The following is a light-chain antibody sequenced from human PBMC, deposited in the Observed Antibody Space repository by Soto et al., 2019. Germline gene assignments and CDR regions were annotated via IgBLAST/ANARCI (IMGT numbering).Light chain of an antibody. CDR3: QQYCSSPRT. CDR1: QSVSSSY. V-gene: IGKV3-20*01. CDR2: GAS. J-gene: IGKJ1*01. Sequence: EIVLTQSPGTLSLSPGERATLSCRASQSVSSSYVAWYQQKPGQAPRLLIYGASSRATGIPDRFSGSGSGTDFTLTIRRLEPEDFAVYYCQQYCSSPRTFGQGTKVEIK.